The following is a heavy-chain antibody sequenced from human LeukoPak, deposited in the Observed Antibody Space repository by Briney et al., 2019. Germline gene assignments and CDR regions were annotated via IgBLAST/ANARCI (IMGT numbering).Heavy chain of an antibody. V-gene: IGHV3-7*01. Sequence: GGSLRLSCAASGFTFSSYRMSWVRQAPGKGLEWVANIKQDGSEKYYVDSVKGRFTISRDNAKNSLFLRMNSLRAEDTAVYYCARGYSSSWYNRFDYWGQGTLVTVSS. D-gene: IGHD6-13*01. CDR2: IKQDGSEK. J-gene: IGHJ4*02. CDR3: ARGYSSSWYNRFDY. CDR1: GFTFSSYR.